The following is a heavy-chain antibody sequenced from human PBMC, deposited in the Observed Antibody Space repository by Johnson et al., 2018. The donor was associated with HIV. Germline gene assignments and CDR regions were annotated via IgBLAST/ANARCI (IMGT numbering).Heavy chain of an antibody. J-gene: IGHJ3*02. V-gene: IGHV3-66*01. CDR1: GFTVSSNY. CDR3: ARDVKVCAFDI. CDR2: IYSGGST. D-gene: IGHD3-16*01. Sequence: EKLVESGGGVVQPGGSLRLSCAASGFTVSSNYMSWVRQAPGKGLEWVSVIYSGGSTYYADSVKGRFTISRDNSKNTLYLQMNSLRAEDTAVYYCARDVKVCAFDIWGQGTMVTVSS.